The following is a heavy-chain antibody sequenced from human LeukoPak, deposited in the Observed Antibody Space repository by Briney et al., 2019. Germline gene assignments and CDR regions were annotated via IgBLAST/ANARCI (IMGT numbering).Heavy chain of an antibody. V-gene: IGHV1-18*01. J-gene: IGHJ6*02. CDR1: GYTFTSYG. Sequence: ASVKVSCKASGYTFTSYGISWVRQAPGQGLEYMGYISAYNGNTNYVQSLQGRVTMTTDTSTTTVYMELRSLRSDDTAVYYCARLYSSGWPLECMDVWGQGTTVTVSS. CDR3: ARLYSSGWPLECMDV. D-gene: IGHD6-19*01. CDR2: ISAYNGNT.